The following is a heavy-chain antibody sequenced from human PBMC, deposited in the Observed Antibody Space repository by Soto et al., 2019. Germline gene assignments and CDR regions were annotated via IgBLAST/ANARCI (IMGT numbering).Heavy chain of an antibody. CDR2: IYHSGST. CDR3: ARESYSSGYYYYYYGMDV. Sequence: QVQLQESGPGLVKPSGTLSLTCAVSGGSISSSNWWSWVRQPPGKGLEWIGEIYHSGSTNYNPSLKSRVTISVDKSKKQFSLKLSSVTAADTAVYYCARESYSSGYYYYYYGMDVWGQGTTVNVSS. J-gene: IGHJ6*02. V-gene: IGHV4-4*02. CDR1: GGSISSSNW. D-gene: IGHD3-22*01.